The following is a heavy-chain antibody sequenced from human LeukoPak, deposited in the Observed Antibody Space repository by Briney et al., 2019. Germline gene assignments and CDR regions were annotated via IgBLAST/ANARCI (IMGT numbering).Heavy chain of an antibody. CDR1: GGSISSSSYH. CDR3: ARDLWGAGQGNYYGSGSYFGSRYYYMDV. V-gene: IGHV4-39*07. Sequence: SQTLSLTCTVSGGSISSSSYHWGWIRQPPGKGLEWIGSIYYSGSTYYNPSLKSRVTISVDTSKNQFSLKLSSVTAADTAVYYCARDLWGAGQGNYYGSGSYFGSRYYYMDVWGKGTTVTVSS. D-gene: IGHD3-10*01. CDR2: IYYSGST. J-gene: IGHJ6*03.